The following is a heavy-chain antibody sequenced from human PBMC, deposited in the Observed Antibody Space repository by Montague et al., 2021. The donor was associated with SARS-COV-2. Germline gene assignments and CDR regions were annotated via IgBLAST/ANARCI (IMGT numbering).Heavy chain of an antibody. Sequence: SETLSLTCTVSGGSIRNYYWSWIRQPAGKGLEWIGRIYSSGRINYNPSLKTRITLSVDTSKNQLSLRLNSVTAADTAVYYCARNPGEDDGFDIWGQGTMVTVSS. CDR3: ARNPGEDDGFDI. CDR2: IYSSGRI. V-gene: IGHV4-4*07. CDR1: GGSIRNYY. J-gene: IGHJ3*02. D-gene: IGHD2-21*01.